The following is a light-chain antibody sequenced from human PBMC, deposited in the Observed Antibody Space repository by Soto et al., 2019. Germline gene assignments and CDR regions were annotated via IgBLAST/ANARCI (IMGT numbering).Light chain of an antibody. V-gene: IGKV3-15*01. CDR3: QHYNNWPPLFT. Sequence: EVVITQSRATLSVSLGERATLSCRARQSVSSNLTWYQQRPGQAPRLLIYGASTRATGIPARFSGSGSGTEFSLTITSLQSEDFAVYYCQHYNNWPPLFTFGPGTKVDIK. CDR1: QSVSSN. CDR2: GAS. J-gene: IGKJ3*01.